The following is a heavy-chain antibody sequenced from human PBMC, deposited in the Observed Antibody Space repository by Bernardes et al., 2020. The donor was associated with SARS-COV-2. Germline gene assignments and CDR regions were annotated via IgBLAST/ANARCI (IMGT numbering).Heavy chain of an antibody. CDR1: GFTFSSYG. V-gene: IGHV3-30*18. CDR3: AKDYYGSGSYWVVRYGMDG. Sequence: GGSLRLSCAASGFTFSSYGMHWVRQAPGKGLEWVAVISYDGSNKYYADSVKGRFTISRDNSKNTLYLQMNSLTAEDTAVYYCAKDYYGSGSYWVVRYGMDGWGQGTTVIVSS. D-gene: IGHD3-10*01. J-gene: IGHJ6*02. CDR2: ISYDGSNK.